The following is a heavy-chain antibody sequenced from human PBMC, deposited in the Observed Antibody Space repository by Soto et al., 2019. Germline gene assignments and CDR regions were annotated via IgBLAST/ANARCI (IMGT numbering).Heavy chain of an antibody. CDR3: ANLYSNYPYFDY. J-gene: IGHJ4*02. Sequence: PSETLSLTCTVSGGSISSSSYYWGWIRQPPGKGLEWIGSIYYSGSTYYNPSLKSRVTISVDTSKNQFSLKLSSVTAADTAVYYCANLYSNYPYFDYWGQGTLVTVSS. CDR1: GGSISSSSYY. D-gene: IGHD4-4*01. V-gene: IGHV4-39*01. CDR2: IYYSGST.